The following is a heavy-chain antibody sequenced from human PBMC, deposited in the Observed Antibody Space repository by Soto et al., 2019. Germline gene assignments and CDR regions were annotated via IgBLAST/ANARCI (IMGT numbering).Heavy chain of an antibody. V-gene: IGHV1-18*01. D-gene: IGHD6-19*01. Sequence: GASVKVSCKASGYTFTSYGISWVRQAPGQGLEWMGWISAYNGNTNYAQKLQGRVTMTTDTSTSTAYMELRSLRSDDTAVYYCARVALRRAVAGPPRNYYYYMDVWGKGTTVTVSS. J-gene: IGHJ6*03. CDR3: ARVALRRAVAGPPRNYYYYMDV. CDR1: GYTFTSYG. CDR2: ISAYNGNT.